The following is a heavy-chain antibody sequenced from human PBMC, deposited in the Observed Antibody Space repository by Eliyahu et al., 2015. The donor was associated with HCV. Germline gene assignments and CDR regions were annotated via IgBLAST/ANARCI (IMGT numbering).Heavy chain of an antibody. CDR1: GFTFSGYG. CDR3: AKDLGTRGPYFDS. CDR2: ISYDGSDR. J-gene: IGHJ4*02. D-gene: IGHD1-14*01. Sequence: GFTFSGYGMHWVRQAPGKGLEWVAHISYDGSDRYYADSVKGRFTISRDDSKNALFLQMNSLRAEDTAMYYCAKDLGTRGPYFDSWGQGTLVTVSS. V-gene: IGHV3-30*18.